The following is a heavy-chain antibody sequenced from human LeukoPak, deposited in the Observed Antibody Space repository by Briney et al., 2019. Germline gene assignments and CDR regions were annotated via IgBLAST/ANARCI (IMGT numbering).Heavy chain of an antibody. Sequence: GASVKVSCKASGYTFTSYAMNWVRQAPGQGLEWMGWINTNTGNPTYAQGFTGRFVFSLDTSVSTAYLQISSLKAEDTAVYYCARKAAREQWLVRGWFDPWGQGTLVTVSS. J-gene: IGHJ5*02. CDR3: ARKAAREQWLVRGWFDP. CDR2: INTNTGNP. D-gene: IGHD6-19*01. CDR1: GYTFTSYA. V-gene: IGHV7-4-1*02.